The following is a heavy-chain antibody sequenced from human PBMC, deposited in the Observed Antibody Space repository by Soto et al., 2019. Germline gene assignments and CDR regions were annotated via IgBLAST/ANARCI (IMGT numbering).Heavy chain of an antibody. D-gene: IGHD6-19*01. CDR3: AREGYRSGWSGIGALNWFDS. CDR2: IYYSGST. CDR1: GGSISSYY. V-gene: IGHV4-59*01. J-gene: IGHJ5*01. Sequence: SETLSLTCTVSGGSISSYYWSWIRQPPGKGLVWIGYIYYSGSTNYNPSLKSRVTISVDTSKNQFSLKLSSVTAADTAVYYCAREGYRSGWSGIGALNWFDSWGQGTLVTVSS.